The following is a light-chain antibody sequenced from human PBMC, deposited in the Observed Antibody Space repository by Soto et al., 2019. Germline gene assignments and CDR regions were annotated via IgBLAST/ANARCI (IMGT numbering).Light chain of an antibody. V-gene: IGKV3-15*01. J-gene: IGKJ4*01. Sequence: EIVMTQSPATLSVSPGERATLFCRASQSVRSNFLAWYQQKPGQAPRLLIYGASTRATGVPARFSGSGSGTEFTLTISSLHAEDVAVYYCQQYSAGPLTFGGGTKVEIK. CDR3: QQYSAGPLT. CDR2: GAS. CDR1: QSVRSN.